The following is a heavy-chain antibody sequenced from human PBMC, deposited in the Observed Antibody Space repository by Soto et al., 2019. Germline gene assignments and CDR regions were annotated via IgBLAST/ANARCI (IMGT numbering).Heavy chain of an antibody. CDR2: IYYSGST. V-gene: IGHV4-39*01. D-gene: IGHD2-21*01. Sequence: QLQLQESGPGLVKPSETLSLTCTVSGGSISSSSYYWGWIRQPPGKGLEWIGSIYYSGSTYYNPSLKSRVTISAYTSKNQFSLKLSSVTAADTAVYYCASPHIVGDWYFDLWGRGTLVTVSS. CDR3: ASPHIVGDWYFDL. CDR1: GGSISSSSYY. J-gene: IGHJ2*01.